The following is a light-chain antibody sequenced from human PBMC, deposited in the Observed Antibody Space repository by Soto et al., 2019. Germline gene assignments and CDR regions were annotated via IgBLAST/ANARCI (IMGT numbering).Light chain of an antibody. J-gene: IGKJ4*01. V-gene: IGKV3-15*01. CDR3: RQYNNWAPLT. Sequence: ETLMTQSPATLSASAGERATISCRASQSVSSNLAWYQQSPGQAPTLLIYAASTRPTGIPARFSGSGSGTEFTPIISSMQSQDFVVYFCRQYNNWAPLTFGGGTKVEIK. CDR1: QSVSSN. CDR2: AAS.